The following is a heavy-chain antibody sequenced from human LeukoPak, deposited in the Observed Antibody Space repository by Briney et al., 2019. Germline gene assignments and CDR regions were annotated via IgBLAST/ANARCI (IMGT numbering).Heavy chain of an antibody. CDR2: IYYSGST. V-gene: IGHV4-39*07. CDR1: GGSINSSSYY. CDR3: ARAAVHYYDSSGFFDY. J-gene: IGHJ4*02. Sequence: SETLSLTCTVSGGSINSSSYYWGWIRQPPGKGLEWIGTIYYSGSTYYNPPLKSRVTILVDTSKNQFSLKLNSVTAADTAVYYCARAAVHYYDSSGFFDYWGQGTLVTVSS. D-gene: IGHD3-22*01.